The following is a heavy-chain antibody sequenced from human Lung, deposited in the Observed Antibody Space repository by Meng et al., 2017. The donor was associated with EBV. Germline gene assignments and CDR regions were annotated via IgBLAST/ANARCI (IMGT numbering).Heavy chain of an antibody. CDR1: GFAFSSYW. CDR2: ITSDGSST. V-gene: IGHV3-74*01. Sequence: GPLVESGGGLVAPGGSLRLSCAAPGFAFSSYWMHWVRQAPGKGLVWVSRITSDGSSTSYADSVKGRFTISRDNAKSTVYLQMNSLRAEDTAVYYCVRDYPSFYPWGQGTLVTVSS. D-gene: IGHD3-16*02. CDR3: VRDYPSFYP. J-gene: IGHJ4*02.